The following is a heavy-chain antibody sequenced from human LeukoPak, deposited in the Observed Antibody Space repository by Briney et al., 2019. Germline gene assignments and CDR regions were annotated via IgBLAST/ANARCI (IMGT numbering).Heavy chain of an antibody. CDR2: INHSGST. V-gene: IGHV4-34*01. CDR1: GGSLSGYY. CDR3: ARRKLWFGELPFDP. Sequence: SETLSLTCAVYGGSLSGYYWSWIRQPPGKGLEWIGEINHSGSTNYNPSLKSRVTISVDTSKNQFSLKLSSVTAADTAVYYCARRKLWFGELPFDPWGQGTLVTVSS. J-gene: IGHJ5*02. D-gene: IGHD3-10*01.